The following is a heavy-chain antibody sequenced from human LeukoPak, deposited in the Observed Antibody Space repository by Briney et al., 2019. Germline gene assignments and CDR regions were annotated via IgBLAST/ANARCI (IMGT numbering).Heavy chain of an antibody. J-gene: IGHJ5*02. Sequence: SGGSLRLSCAASGFPFSSYEMHWLRQAPGKGLEWVAHISGSSGNILYSDAVRGRFSVSRDNANNVLYLQMSSLRVGDTAVYYCAREKIPALVFDPWGQGTLVAVSP. CDR3: AREKIPALVFDP. CDR1: GFPFSSYE. CDR2: ISGSSGNI. D-gene: IGHD6-13*01. V-gene: IGHV3-48*03.